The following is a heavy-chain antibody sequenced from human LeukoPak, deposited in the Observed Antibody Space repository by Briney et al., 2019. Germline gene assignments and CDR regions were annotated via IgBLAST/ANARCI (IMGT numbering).Heavy chain of an antibody. CDR3: ARLLAGDSDLDSSGYYRSYWYFDL. CDR2: IYYSGST. V-gene: IGHV4-59*08. J-gene: IGHJ2*01. Sequence: PSETLSLTCTVSGGSISSYYWSWIRQPPGKGLEWIGYIYYSGSTNYNPSLKSRVTISVDTSKNQFSLKLSSVTAADTTVYYCARLLAGDSDLDSSGYYRSYWYFDLWGRGTLVTVSS. CDR1: GGSISSYY. D-gene: IGHD3-22*01.